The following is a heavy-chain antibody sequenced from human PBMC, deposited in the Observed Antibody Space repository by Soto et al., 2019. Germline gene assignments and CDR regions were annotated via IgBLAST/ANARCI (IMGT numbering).Heavy chain of an antibody. J-gene: IGHJ4*02. V-gene: IGHV3-23*01. Sequence: GGSLRLSCAASGFTFSSYAMSWVRQAPGKGLEWVSAISGSGGSTYYADSVKGRFTISRDNSKNTLYLQMNSLRAEDTAVYYCAKVHPPMPDYGSGSYFDYWGQGTLVTVSS. CDR3: AKVHPPMPDYGSGSYFDY. CDR1: GFTFSSYA. D-gene: IGHD3-10*01. CDR2: ISGSGGST.